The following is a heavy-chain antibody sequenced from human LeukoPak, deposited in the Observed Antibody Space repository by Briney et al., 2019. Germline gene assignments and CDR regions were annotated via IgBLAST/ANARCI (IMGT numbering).Heavy chain of an antibody. V-gene: IGHV3-9*01. CDR1: GFTFDDYA. CDR2: ISWNSGSI. D-gene: IGHD3-22*01. J-gene: IGHJ3*02. CDR3: AKDTGYYYDSSGSWPI. Sequence: GGSLRLSCAASGFTFDDYAMHWVRQAPGKGLEWVSGISWNSGSIGYADSVKGRFTISRDNAKNSLYLQMNSLRAGDTALYYCAKDTGYYYDSSGSWPIWGQGTMVTVAS.